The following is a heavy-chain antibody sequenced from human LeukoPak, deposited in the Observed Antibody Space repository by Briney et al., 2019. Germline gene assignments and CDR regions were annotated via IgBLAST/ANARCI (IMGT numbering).Heavy chain of an antibody. Sequence: SETLSLTCAVYGGSFSGYYWSWIRQPPGKGLEWIGEINHSGSTNYNPSLKSRVTISVDTSKNQFSLKLSSVTAADTAVYYCARGVYYYDSSALYGSYYYYYMDVWGKGTTVTVSS. V-gene: IGHV4-34*01. CDR1: GGSFSGYY. D-gene: IGHD3-22*01. CDR2: INHSGST. J-gene: IGHJ6*03. CDR3: ARGVYYYDSSALYGSYYYYYMDV.